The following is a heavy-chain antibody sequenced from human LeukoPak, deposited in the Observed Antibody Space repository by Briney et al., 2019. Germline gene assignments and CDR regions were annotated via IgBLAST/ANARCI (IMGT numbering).Heavy chain of an antibody. CDR3: AKDYDY. CDR1: GFTFSSYW. J-gene: IGHJ4*02. Sequence: GGSLRLSCAASGFTFSSYWMHWVRQAPGKGLVWVSRLNNDGSSTNYADSVKGRFTISRDNAKNSLYMEMNSLRAEDTAVYYCAKDYDYWGQGPLGTVS. CDR2: LNNDGSST. V-gene: IGHV3-74*01. D-gene: IGHD3-3*01.